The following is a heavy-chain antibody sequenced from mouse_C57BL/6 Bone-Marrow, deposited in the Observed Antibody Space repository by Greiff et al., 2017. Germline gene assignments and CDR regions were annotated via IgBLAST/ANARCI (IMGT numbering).Heavy chain of an antibody. D-gene: IGHD2-2*01. CDR2: IYPRSGNT. Sequence: QVQLQQSGAELARPGASVTLSCTASGYTFTSSGISWVKQRPGQGLEWIGAIYPRSGNTYYNAKFKGKATLTADKSSSTAYMELRSLTSEDAAVYVCVKGYDPFAYWGQGTLVTVSA. CDR3: VKGYDPFAY. J-gene: IGHJ3*01. CDR1: GYTFTSSG. V-gene: IGHV1-81*01.